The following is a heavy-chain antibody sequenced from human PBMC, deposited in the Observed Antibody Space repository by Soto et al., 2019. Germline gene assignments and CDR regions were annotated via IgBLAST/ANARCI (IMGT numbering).Heavy chain of an antibody. V-gene: IGHV4-61*01. Sequence: QVQLLQSDPGLMKPSETLSLTCTVSGGSISLERFYWTWVRQAPGHGLEWIGYVFHTGTTNYNPSLGGLATISVDTSRNQLSLELPALTAADTAVYFCAIEFSDAPINYFDFWGQGILFPVTS. J-gene: IGHJ4*02. CDR1: GGSISLERFY. D-gene: IGHD2-2*01. CDR2: VFHTGTT. CDR3: AIEFSDAPINYFDF.